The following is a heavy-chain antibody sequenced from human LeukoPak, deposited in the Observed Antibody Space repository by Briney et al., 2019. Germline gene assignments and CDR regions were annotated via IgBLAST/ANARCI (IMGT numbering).Heavy chain of an antibody. D-gene: IGHD1-26*01. Sequence: GGSLRLSCAASGFTFSSYAMSWVRQAPGKGLEWVSAISGSGGSTYYADSVKGRFTISRDNSKNTLYLQMNSLRAEDTSVYYCAKDRSGSYYRWFDPWGQGTLVTVSS. CDR3: AKDRSGSYYRWFDP. J-gene: IGHJ5*02. CDR2: ISGSGGST. CDR1: GFTFSSYA. V-gene: IGHV3-23*01.